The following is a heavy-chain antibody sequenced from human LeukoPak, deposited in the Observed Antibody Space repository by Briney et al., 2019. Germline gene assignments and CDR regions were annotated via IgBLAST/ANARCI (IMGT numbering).Heavy chain of an antibody. D-gene: IGHD5-18*01. V-gene: IGHV5-51*01. CDR3: ARQTAMGRSGDY. Sequence: GESLKISCRASADSFTSFWIGWVRQTPGEGLEWLGIIVPGDSDTRYTPYFQGQVSISADSSLATAYLQWNSLQASDTAMYYCARQTAMGRSGDYWGQGTRATVSS. CDR2: IVPGDSDT. CDR1: ADSFTSFW. J-gene: IGHJ4*02.